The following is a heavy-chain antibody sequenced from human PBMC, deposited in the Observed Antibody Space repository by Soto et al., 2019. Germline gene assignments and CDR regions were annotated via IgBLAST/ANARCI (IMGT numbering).Heavy chain of an antibody. CDR3: ARDLHGELTTMAH. CDR1: GYTFIDYY. J-gene: IGHJ4*02. V-gene: IGHV1-46*01. Sequence: QVQMVQSGAEVKKPGASVKVSCKASGYTFIDYYIHWVRQAPGQGLEWMGIINPSGYTSTLSQRFQGRLTMNSDTSTSTVYMELGSLTSEDTAIYYCARDLHGELTTMAHWGQGTLVTVSS. CDR2: INPSGYTS. D-gene: IGHD3-10*01.